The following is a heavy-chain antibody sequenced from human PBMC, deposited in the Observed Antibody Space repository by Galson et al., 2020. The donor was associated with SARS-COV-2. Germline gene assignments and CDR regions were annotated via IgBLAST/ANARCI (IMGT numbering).Heavy chain of an antibody. Sequence: GESLKISCAASGFTFSSYSMNWVRQAPGKGLEWVSSISSSSSYIYYADSVKGRFTISRDNAKNSLYLQMNSLRAEDTAVYYCARDLTMVRGAMFDYWGQGTLVTVSS. CDR2: ISSSSSYI. J-gene: IGHJ4*02. CDR1: GFTFSSYS. D-gene: IGHD3-10*01. CDR3: ARDLTMVRGAMFDY. V-gene: IGHV3-21*01.